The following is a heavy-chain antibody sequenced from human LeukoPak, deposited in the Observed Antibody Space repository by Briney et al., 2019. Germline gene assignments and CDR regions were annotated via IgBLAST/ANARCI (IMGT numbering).Heavy chain of an antibody. CDR2: ISGSGGST. Sequence: GGSLRLSCAASGFTFSSYAMSWVRQAPGKGLEWVSAISGSGGSTYYADSVKGRFTISRDNSKNTLYLQMNSLRAEDTAVYYCAKDQSRHNYDFWSGYVDYWGQGTLVTVSS. J-gene: IGHJ4*02. D-gene: IGHD3-3*01. CDR1: GFTFSSYA. V-gene: IGHV3-23*01. CDR3: AKDQSRHNYDFWSGYVDY.